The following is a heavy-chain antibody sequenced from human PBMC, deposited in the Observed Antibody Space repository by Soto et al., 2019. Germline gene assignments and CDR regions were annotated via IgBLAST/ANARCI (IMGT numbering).Heavy chain of an antibody. Sequence: EVQLEESGGALVQPGRSLRLSCAASGFTFDDYAMHWVRQVLGKCLELFSSISWNSGNIGYADSVKGRFTTSRDNAKNSLYLQMNGLRPEYTALYYCVRSKGGYTYGTPFDYWGQGTLVTVSS. D-gene: IGHD5-18*01. CDR1: GFTFDDYA. CDR3: VRSKGGYTYGTPFDY. V-gene: IGHV3-9*01. CDR2: ISWNSGNI. J-gene: IGHJ4*02.